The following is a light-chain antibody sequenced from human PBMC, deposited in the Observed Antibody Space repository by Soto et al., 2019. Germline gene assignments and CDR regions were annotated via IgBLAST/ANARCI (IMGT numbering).Light chain of an antibody. V-gene: IGLV2-14*03. CDR2: DVS. Sequence: QSVLTQPASVSGSPGQSITISCTGTNSDVGGYDYVSWYQQHPGKAPKLMIYDVSSRPSGVSNRFSGSKSGNTASLTLSGLQAEDEADYYCSSYSSSSTLVFGGGTKSPS. CDR3: SSYSSSSTLV. J-gene: IGLJ2*01. CDR1: NSDVGGYDY.